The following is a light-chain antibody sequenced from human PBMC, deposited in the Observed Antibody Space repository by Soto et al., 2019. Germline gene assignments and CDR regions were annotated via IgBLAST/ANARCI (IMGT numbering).Light chain of an antibody. CDR3: QVWDSDSDHVV. J-gene: IGLJ2*01. V-gene: IGLV3-21*02. CDR2: DDR. CDR1: NLEFKS. Sequence: SYELTQPPSVSVAPGQTASISCGGYNLEFKSVHWYQQRPGQAPVLVVFDDRDRHSGIPDRFSGASSGNTATLTISRVEAGDESDFYCQVWDSDSDHVVFGGGTKLTVL.